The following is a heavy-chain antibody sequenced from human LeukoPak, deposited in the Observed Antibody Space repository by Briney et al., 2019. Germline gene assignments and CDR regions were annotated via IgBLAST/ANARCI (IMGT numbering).Heavy chain of an antibody. CDR2: ISYDGGNK. J-gene: IGHJ4*02. V-gene: IGHV3-30-3*01. Sequence: GGSLRLSCAASGFTFSSYAMHWVRQAPGKGLEWVAVISYDGGNKYYADSVKGRFTISRDNSKNTVYLQMNSLRAEDTALYYCASGGLSSSWYLHYWGQGTLVTVSS. CDR1: GFTFSSYA. D-gene: IGHD6-13*01. CDR3: ASGGLSSSWYLHY.